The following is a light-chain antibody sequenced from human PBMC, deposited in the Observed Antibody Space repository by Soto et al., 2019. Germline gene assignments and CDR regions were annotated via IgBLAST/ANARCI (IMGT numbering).Light chain of an antibody. CDR3: QQSYGTPPWT. J-gene: IGKJ1*01. CDR1: RSISNF. Sequence: DIQMTQSPSSLSASVGDRVSIACRASRSISNFLNWYQQQPGKAPKLLISAASNLQSGVPSRFSGSGSGTDFTLTISSLQPEDFATYYCQQSYGTPPWTFGQGTKVEIK. V-gene: IGKV1-39*01. CDR2: AAS.